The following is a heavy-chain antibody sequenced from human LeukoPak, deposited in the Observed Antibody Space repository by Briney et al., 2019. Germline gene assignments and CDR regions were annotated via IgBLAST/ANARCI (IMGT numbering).Heavy chain of an antibody. CDR3: ARGLHLVVRGPPQSDWFDP. Sequence: KPGGSLRLSCAASGFTFSSYSMNWVRQAPGKGLEWVSSISSSSSYIYYADSVKGRFTISRDNAKNSLYLQMNSLRAEDTAVYYCARGLHLVVRGPPQSDWFDPWGQGTLVTVSS. CDR2: ISSSSSYI. D-gene: IGHD3-10*01. J-gene: IGHJ5*02. V-gene: IGHV3-21*01. CDR1: GFTFSSYS.